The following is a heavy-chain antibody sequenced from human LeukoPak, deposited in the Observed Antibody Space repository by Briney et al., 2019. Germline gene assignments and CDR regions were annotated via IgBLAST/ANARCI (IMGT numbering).Heavy chain of an antibody. CDR2: ISGNGDNT. CDR3: ARDTGTGTTLYYYYMDV. J-gene: IGHJ6*03. V-gene: IGHV3-23*01. Sequence: GGSLRLSCAASGFTLSSYAMSRVPQSPGKGLEWVSGISGNGDNTYYADSVKGRFTISRDNSKNTLYLQMNSLRAEDTALYFCARDTGTGTTLYYYYMDVWGKGTTVTVSS. D-gene: IGHD1-1*01. CDR1: GFTLSSYA.